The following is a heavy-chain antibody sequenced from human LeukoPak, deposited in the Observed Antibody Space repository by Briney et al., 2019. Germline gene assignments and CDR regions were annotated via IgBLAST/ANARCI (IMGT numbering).Heavy chain of an antibody. CDR2: LSAYNGNT. J-gene: IGHJ6*02. Sequence: SGKCSCKASGYTFTSYGISWVRQAPGQGLGWRGWLSAYNGNTNYAQKLQGRVTMTTDKSTSTAYMELSSLRSEDTAVYYCARVRAAGTYYYYGMDVGGQGTTVTVSS. CDR3: ARVRAAGTYYYYGMDV. V-gene: IGHV1-18*01. CDR1: GYTFTSYG. D-gene: IGHD6-13*01.